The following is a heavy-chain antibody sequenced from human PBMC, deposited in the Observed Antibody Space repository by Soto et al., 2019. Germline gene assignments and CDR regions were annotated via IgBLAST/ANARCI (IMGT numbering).Heavy chain of an antibody. D-gene: IGHD2-15*01. Sequence: QLQLQESGPGLVKPSETLSLTCTVSGGSISSSSYYWGWIRQPPGKGLEWIGSIYYSGSTYYNPSLKSRVTISVDTSKNQFSLKLSSVTAADTAVYYCASSGSLFWFDPWGQGTLVTVSS. V-gene: IGHV4-39*01. CDR3: ASSGSLFWFDP. CDR1: GGSISSSSYY. J-gene: IGHJ5*02. CDR2: IYYSGST.